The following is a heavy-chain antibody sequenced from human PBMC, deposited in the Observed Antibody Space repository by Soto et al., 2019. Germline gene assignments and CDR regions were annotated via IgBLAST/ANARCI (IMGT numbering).Heavy chain of an antibody. V-gene: IGHV3-9*01. Sequence: GGSLRLSCAASGFTFDDYAMHWVRQAPGKGLEWVSGISWNSGSIGYADSVKGRFTISRDNAKNSLYLQMNSLRAEDTALYYCAKESSVLLRRATFFDYWGPATLLTVSS. CDR1: GFTFDDYA. CDR3: AKESSVLLRRATFFDY. J-gene: IGHJ4*02. CDR2: ISWNSGSI. D-gene: IGHD3-10*01.